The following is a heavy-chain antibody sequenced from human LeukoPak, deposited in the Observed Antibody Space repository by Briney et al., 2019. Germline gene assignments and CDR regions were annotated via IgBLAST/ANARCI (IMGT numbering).Heavy chain of an antibody. CDR2: INEHGSTT. CDR3: ARDVGGSGSH. Sequence: GGSLRLSCAASGFTFSSYWMHWARQAPGKGLVWVSRINEHGSTTNYADSVKDRFTISRDNAKNTLYLQVNSLRAEDTAVYYCARDVGGSGSHWGQGTLVTVSS. V-gene: IGHV3-74*01. J-gene: IGHJ4*02. CDR1: GFTFSSYW. D-gene: IGHD3-10*01.